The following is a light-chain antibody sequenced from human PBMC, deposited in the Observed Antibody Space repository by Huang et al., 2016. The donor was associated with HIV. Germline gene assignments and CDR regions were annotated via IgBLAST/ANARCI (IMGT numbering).Light chain of an antibody. J-gene: IGKJ1*01. Sequence: EILMTQSPATLSVSPGESATLSCRANQSVSSNLAWYQQKRGQAPSLLIYGAYTSATVTPARFSASGSGTEFTLTISILQSEDFVLYFCQQYKRWPWTFGRGTKVEIK. CDR1: QSVSSN. CDR3: QQYKRWPWT. V-gene: IGKV3-15*01. CDR2: GAY.